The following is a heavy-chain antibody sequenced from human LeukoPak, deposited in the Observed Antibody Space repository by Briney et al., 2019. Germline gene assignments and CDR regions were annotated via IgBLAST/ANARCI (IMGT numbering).Heavy chain of an antibody. CDR1: GITFSSYS. J-gene: IGHJ4*02. D-gene: IGHD2/OR15-2a*01. CDR2: ISSSGSTK. V-gene: IGHV3-48*01. CDR3: ARGGLSIMGY. Sequence: GGSLRLSCGASGITFSSYSMSWVRQAPGKGLEWVSYISSSGSTKYYADSVKGRFTISRDNARNSLYLQMNSLRAEDTAVYFCARGGLSIMGYWGQGTLVTVSS.